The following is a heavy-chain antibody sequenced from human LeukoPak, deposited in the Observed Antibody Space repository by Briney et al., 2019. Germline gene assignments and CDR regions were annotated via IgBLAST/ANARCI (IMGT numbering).Heavy chain of an antibody. CDR3: AKDSFTGRTFFDQ. J-gene: IGHJ4*02. V-gene: IGHV3-23*01. Sequence: GGSLRLSCAASGFTFGNYAMGWVRQAQGKGLEWVSSISPTGGRTNYADSVQGRFTLSRDNSKSTMYLEMNSPTAGDTAIYYCAKDSFTGRTFFDQWGQGILVTVSS. CDR1: GFTFGNYA. D-gene: IGHD3-9*01. CDR2: ISPTGGRT.